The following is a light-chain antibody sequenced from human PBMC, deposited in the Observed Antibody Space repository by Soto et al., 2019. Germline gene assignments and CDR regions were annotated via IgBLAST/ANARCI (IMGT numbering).Light chain of an antibody. J-gene: IGLJ2*01. CDR3: ENWDSNTHVV. Sequence: QPVLTQSSSASASLGSSVTLTCTLSSGHSSYSIAWHQQQPGKAPRYLMKLEGRGSYNQGSGVPDRFSGSSSGADRYLTISILQVEDEDDYYCENWDSNTHVVFGGGTKVTVL. V-gene: IGLV4-60*02. CDR2: LEGRGSY. CDR1: SGHSSYS.